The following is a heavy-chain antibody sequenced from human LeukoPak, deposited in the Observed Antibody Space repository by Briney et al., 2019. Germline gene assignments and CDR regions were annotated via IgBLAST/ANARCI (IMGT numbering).Heavy chain of an antibody. CDR2: INHSGGT. J-gene: IGHJ6*02. Sequence: SETLSLTCTVSGGSISSYYWSWIRQPPGKGLEWIGEINHSGGTNYNPSLKSRVTISVDTSKNQFSLKLSSATAADTAVYYCARGLRVSYGMDVWGQGTTVTVSS. V-gene: IGHV4-34*01. D-gene: IGHD3-10*01. CDR1: GGSISSYY. CDR3: ARGLRVSYGMDV.